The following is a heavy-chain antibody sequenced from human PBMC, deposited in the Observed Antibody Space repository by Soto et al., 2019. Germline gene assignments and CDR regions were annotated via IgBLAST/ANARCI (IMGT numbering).Heavy chain of an antibody. J-gene: IGHJ4*02. CDR2: VSHDGSNK. D-gene: IGHD5-18*01. CDR3: VRDGGGGYSQVDH. CDR1: GFSFRNYG. Sequence: QVQLVESGGGVVQPGGSLRLSCVGSGFSFRNYGMHWVRRVAGGGLEWVAVVSHDGSNKYYVDSLKGRFTISRDNSKNTVFLQMDSLGPDDTAVYYCVRDGGGGYSQVDHWGQGTLVIVSS. V-gene: IGHV3-30*03.